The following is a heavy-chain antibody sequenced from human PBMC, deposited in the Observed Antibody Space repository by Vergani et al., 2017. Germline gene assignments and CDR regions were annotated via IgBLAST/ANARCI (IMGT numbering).Heavy chain of an antibody. V-gene: IGHV4-34*01. D-gene: IGHD6-13*01. CDR1: GGSFSGYY. J-gene: IGHJ6*03. CDR2: INHSGST. CDR3: ARDKDSSSWDYYYYYYMDV. Sequence: QVQLQQWGAGLLKPPETLSLTCAVYGGSFSGYYWSWIRQPPGKGLEWIGEINHSGSTNYNPSLKSRVTISVDTSKNQFSLKLSSVTAADTAVYYCARDKDSSSWDYYYYYYMDVWGKGTTVTVSS.